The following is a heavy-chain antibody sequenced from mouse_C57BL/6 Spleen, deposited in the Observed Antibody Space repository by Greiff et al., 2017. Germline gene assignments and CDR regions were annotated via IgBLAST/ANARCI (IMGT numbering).Heavy chain of an antibody. D-gene: IGHD1-1*01. CDR2: ISSGSSTI. V-gene: IGHV5-17*01. CDR1: GFTFSDYG. Sequence: DVMLVESGGGLVKPGGSLKLSCAASGFTFSDYGMHWVRQAPEKGLEWVAYISSGSSTIYYADKVKGRFTISRDNAKNTLFLQMTSLRSEDTALYYCARGTVKGFAYWGQGTLVTVSA. J-gene: IGHJ3*01. CDR3: ARGTVKGFAY.